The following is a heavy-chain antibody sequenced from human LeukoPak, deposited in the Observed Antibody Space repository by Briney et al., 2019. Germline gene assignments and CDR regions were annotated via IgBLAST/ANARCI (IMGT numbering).Heavy chain of an antibody. Sequence: GGSLRLSCAASVFTFSKYGMLWVRQAPGEGLESVSRINTDGTVTTYADSVKGRFTVSRDNADNTMFLQMISVRDEDTAVYYCATKQWLAPPPDSWGQGTPVTVSS. CDR1: VFTFSKYG. D-gene: IGHD6-19*01. CDR3: ATKQWLAPPPDS. V-gene: IGHV3-74*01. J-gene: IGHJ4*02. CDR2: INTDGTVT.